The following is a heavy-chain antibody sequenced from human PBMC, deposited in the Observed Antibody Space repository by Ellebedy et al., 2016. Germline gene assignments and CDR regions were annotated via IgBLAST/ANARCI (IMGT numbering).Heavy chain of an antibody. Sequence: GESLKISXAAPGFTFSSYWMSWVRQAPGKGLEWVAVIWYDGSNKYYADSVKGRFTISRDNAKNSLYLQMNSLRAEDTALYYCAKASKSYYYYMDVWGKGTTVTVSS. CDR2: IWYDGSNK. J-gene: IGHJ6*03. V-gene: IGHV3-33*03. CDR3: AKASKSYYYYMDV. CDR1: GFTFSSYW.